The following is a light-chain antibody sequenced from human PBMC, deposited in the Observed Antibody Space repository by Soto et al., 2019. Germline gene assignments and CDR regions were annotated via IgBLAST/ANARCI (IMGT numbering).Light chain of an antibody. J-gene: IGKJ4*01. CDR2: TTS. CDR1: QGINNW. V-gene: IGKV1D-12*01. CDR3: QQANSFPLT. Sequence: DIQMTQSPSSVSASVGDRVTITCRASQGINNWLAWYQQKPGEPPKLLIYTTSNLQSGVPSRFSGSGSGTDCTLTISSLQPEDFATYYCQQANSFPLTFGGGTKVEIK.